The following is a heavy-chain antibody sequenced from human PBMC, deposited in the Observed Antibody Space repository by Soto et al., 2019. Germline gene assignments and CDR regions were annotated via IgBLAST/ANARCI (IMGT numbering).Heavy chain of an antibody. CDR3: VHTLQCFGGHFPPLD. Sequence: QITLEESGPTLVRPTQTLTLTCTFSGFSLTTSGVGVGWIRQPPGKALEWLALIYWDNDKRYSPSLKSRLTIPKYTSSNRVVVTMTNVDPVDTATYYCVHTLQCFGGHFPPLDWWQGSLVSVSS. J-gene: IGHJ4*02. CDR1: GFSLTTSGVG. CDR2: IYWDNDK. V-gene: IGHV2-5*02. D-gene: IGHD2-21*02.